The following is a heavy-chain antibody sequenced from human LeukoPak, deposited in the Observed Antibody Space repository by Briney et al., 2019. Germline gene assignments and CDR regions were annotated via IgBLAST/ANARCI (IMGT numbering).Heavy chain of an antibody. V-gene: IGHV1-18*01. D-gene: IGHD3-10*01. CDR1: GYTFTSYG. Sequence: ASVKVSCKASGYTFTSYGISWVRQAPGQGLEWMGWISAYNGNTNYAQKLQGRVTMTTDTSTSTAYMELRSLRSDDTAVYYCARERGRDYGSGSKFDAFDIWGQGTMVTVSS. CDR2: ISAYNGNT. CDR3: ARERGRDYGSGSKFDAFDI. J-gene: IGHJ3*02.